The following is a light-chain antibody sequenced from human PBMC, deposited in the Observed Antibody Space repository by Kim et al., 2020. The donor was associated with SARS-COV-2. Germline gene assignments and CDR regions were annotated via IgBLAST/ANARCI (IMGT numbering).Light chain of an antibody. V-gene: IGKV3-20*01. Sequence: LPPGERATLSCRASQTIPSTSLGWYQQKPGQAPRLLIYGTSTRATGIPDRFSGSGSGTDFSLTISRLEADDFAVFYCQHYGSSLWTFGQGTKLEIK. CDR3: QHYGSSLWT. CDR1: QTIPSTS. J-gene: IGKJ1*01. CDR2: GTS.